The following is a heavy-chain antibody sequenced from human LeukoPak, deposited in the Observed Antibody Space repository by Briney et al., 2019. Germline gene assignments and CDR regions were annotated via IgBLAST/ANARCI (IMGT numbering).Heavy chain of an antibody. Sequence: ASVKVSCKASGYTFTSYYMHWVRQAPGQGLEWMGIINPSGGSTSYAQKFQGRVTITRDTSASTAYMELSSLRSEDTAVYYCASLSDDYHYYGMDVWGQGTTVTVSS. J-gene: IGHJ6*02. V-gene: IGHV1-46*01. CDR3: ASLSDDYHYYGMDV. CDR1: GYTFTSYY. CDR2: INPSGGST.